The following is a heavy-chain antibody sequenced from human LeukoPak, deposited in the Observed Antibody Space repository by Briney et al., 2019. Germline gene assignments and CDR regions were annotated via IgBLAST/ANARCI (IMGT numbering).Heavy chain of an antibody. D-gene: IGHD4-23*01. V-gene: IGHV3-33*06. Sequence: PGGPLSLSCAASGFPFSSYGMLWVRQAPGKGLEWVAVIWYDGSKKYYADSVKGRFTISRDNSKNTLYLQMNSLRAEDTAVYYCAKEPDYGGNSLDPWGQGTLVTVSS. CDR1: GFPFSSYG. CDR2: IWYDGSKK. CDR3: AKEPDYGGNSLDP. J-gene: IGHJ5*02.